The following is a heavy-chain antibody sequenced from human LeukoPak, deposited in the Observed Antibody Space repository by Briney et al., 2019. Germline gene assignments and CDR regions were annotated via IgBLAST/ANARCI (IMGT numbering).Heavy chain of an antibody. J-gene: IGHJ4*02. CDR3: ARGGYDFGVDY. V-gene: IGHV4-30-4*08. CDR2: IYYSGST. D-gene: IGHD5-12*01. Sequence: SETLSLTYTVSGGSISSGDYYWSWIRQPPGKGLEWIGYIYYSGSTYYNPSLKSRVTISVDTSKNQFSLKLSSVTAADTAVYYCARGGYDFGVDYWGQGTLVTVSS. CDR1: GGSISSGDYY.